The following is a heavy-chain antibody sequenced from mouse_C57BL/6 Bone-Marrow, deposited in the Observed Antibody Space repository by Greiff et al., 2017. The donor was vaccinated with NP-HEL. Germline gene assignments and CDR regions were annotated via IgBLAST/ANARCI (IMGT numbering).Heavy chain of an antibody. CDR1: GYTFTDHT. D-gene: IGHD1-1*01. CDR3: ARWVYYYGRDAMDY. J-gene: IGHJ4*01. CDR2: IYPRDGST. V-gene: IGHV1-78*01. Sequence: VQLQESDAELVKPGASVKISCKVSGYTFTDHTIHWMKQRPEQGLEWIGYIYPRDGSTKYTEKFKGKATLTADKSSSTAYMQLNSLTSEDSAAYFCARWVYYYGRDAMDYWGQGTSVTVSS.